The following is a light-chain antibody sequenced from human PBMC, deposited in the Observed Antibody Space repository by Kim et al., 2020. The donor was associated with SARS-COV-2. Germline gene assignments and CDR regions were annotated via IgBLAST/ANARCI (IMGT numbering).Light chain of an antibody. V-gene: IGKV1-5*03. CDR1: QSVYSW. Sequence: DLQMTQSPSTLSASVGDSVTITCRASQSVYSWLAWYQQKPGKAPKLLIHTASTLESGVPSKFSGGGSGTDFTLTISSLQPDDFATYFCQQYNSLPYTFGQGTKLEI. J-gene: IGKJ2*01. CDR3: QQYNSLPYT. CDR2: TAS.